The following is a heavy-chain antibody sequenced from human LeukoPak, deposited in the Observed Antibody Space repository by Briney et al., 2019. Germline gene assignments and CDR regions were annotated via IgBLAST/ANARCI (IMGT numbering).Heavy chain of an antibody. D-gene: IGHD3-10*01. CDR3: ARDSRAMVRGGGFDY. CDR1: GDSISSSSYY. CDR2: IYSSGST. Sequence: SQTLSLTCTVSGDSISSSSYYWGWIRQPPGKGLEWIGSIYSSGSTYYNPSLMSRVTISVDTSKNQFSLKLSSVTAADTALYYCARDSRAMVRGGGFDYCGQGTLVTVSS. V-gene: IGHV4-39*07. J-gene: IGHJ4*02.